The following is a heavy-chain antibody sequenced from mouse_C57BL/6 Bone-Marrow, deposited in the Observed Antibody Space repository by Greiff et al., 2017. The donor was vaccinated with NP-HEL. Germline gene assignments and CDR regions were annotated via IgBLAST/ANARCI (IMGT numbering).Heavy chain of an antibody. CDR2: ISSGGSYT. CDR1: GFTFSSYG. V-gene: IGHV5-6*01. CDR3: ARHLNYYYGSSPWFAY. Sequence: EVQLVESGGDLVKPGGSLKLSCAASGFTFSSYGMSWVRQTPDKRLEWVATISSGGSYTYYPDSVKGRFTISRDNAKNTLYLQMSSLKSEDTAMYYCARHLNYYYGSSPWFAYWGQGTLVTVSA. D-gene: IGHD1-1*01. J-gene: IGHJ3*01.